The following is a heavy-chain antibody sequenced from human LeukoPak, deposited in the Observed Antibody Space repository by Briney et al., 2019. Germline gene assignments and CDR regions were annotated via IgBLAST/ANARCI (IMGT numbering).Heavy chain of an antibody. J-gene: IGHJ5*02. CDR1: GFTFSSYW. V-gene: IGHV3-74*01. Sequence: PGGSLRLSCAASGFTFSSYWMHWVRQAPGKGLVWVSRINSDGSSTSYADSVKGRFTISRDNAKSTLYLQMNSLRAEDTAVYYCASSIRDNWFDPWGQGTLVTVSS. D-gene: IGHD2-21*01. CDR2: INSDGSST. CDR3: ASSIRDNWFDP.